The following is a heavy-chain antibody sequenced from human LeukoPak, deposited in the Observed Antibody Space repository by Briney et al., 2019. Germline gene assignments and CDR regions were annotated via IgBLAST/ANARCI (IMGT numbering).Heavy chain of an antibody. V-gene: IGHV4-61*01. CDR1: GGSISSGSYY. CDR3: ARVMVRGVELDY. D-gene: IGHD3-10*01. Sequence: TASETLSLTCTVSGGSISSGSYYWGWIRQPPGKGLEYIGYIYYSGSTNYNPSLKSRVTISVDTSKNQFSLKLRSVTAADTAVYYCARVMVRGVELDYWGQGNLVTVSS. J-gene: IGHJ4*02. CDR2: IYYSGST.